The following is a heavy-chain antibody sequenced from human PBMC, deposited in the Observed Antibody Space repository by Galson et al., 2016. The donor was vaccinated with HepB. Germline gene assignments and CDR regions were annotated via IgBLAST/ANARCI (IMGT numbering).Heavy chain of an antibody. CDR1: GFTFSFYW. Sequence: SLRLSCAAPGFTFSFYWMSWVRQAPGKGLEWVANIKQDGSEKYYEDSVKGRVTISRDNAKHSLYLQMNSLRAEDTAVYYCTRGGFGYFDWLGQGTLVTVSS. CDR2: IKQDGSEK. J-gene: IGHJ4*02. CDR3: TRGGFGYFDW. D-gene: IGHD2-2*03. V-gene: IGHV3-7*03.